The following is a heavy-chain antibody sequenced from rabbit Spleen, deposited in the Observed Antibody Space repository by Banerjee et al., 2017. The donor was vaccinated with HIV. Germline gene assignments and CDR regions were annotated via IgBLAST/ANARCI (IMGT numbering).Heavy chain of an antibody. V-gene: IGHV1S45*01. CDR1: GFSFSDRDV. J-gene: IGHJ4*01. D-gene: IGHD6-1*01. Sequence: QEQLEESGGGLVKPEGSLTLTCKASGFSFSDRDVMCWVRQAPGKGLEWIACINTATGKAVYASWAKGRFTISKTSSTTVTLQMTSLTAADTATYFCVRDQAGDADSGPYYLNLWGPGTLVTVS. CDR3: VRDQAGDADSGPYYLNL. CDR2: INTATGKA.